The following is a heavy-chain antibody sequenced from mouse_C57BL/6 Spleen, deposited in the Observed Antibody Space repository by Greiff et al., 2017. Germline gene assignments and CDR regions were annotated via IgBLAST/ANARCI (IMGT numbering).Heavy chain of an antibody. Sequence: EVQLQQSGPELVKPGASVKISCKASGYTFTDYYMNWVKQSHGKSLEWIGDINPNNGGTSYNQKFKGKATLTVDKSSSTAYMELRSLTSEDSAVYYCARSYYGKAYYAMDYWGQGTSVTVSS. V-gene: IGHV1-26*01. J-gene: IGHJ4*01. D-gene: IGHD2-1*01. CDR2: INPNNGGT. CDR3: ARSYYGKAYYAMDY. CDR1: GYTFTDYY.